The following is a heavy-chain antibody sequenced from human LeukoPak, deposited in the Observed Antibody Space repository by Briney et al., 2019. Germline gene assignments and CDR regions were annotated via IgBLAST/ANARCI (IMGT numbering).Heavy chain of an antibody. CDR2: IYTSGST. J-gene: IGHJ4*02. D-gene: IGHD1-26*01. CDR1: GGSISSGSYY. CDR3: ARDRKYSGGYHQDY. V-gene: IGHV4-61*02. Sequence: SETLSLTCTVSGGSISSGSYYWSWIRQPAGKGLEWIGRIYTSGSTNYNPSLKSRVTISVDTSKNQFSLKLSSVTAADTAVYYCARDRKYSGGYHQDYWGQGTLVTVSS.